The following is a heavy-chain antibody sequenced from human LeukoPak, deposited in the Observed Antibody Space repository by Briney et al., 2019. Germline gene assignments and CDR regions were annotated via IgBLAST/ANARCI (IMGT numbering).Heavy chain of an antibody. Sequence: GGSLRLSCAASGFTFSNYAMNWVRQAPGKGLEWVSIISGSGASTHYADSVKGRFTISRGNSKNTLYLQMSSLRAEDTAIYYCAKLSWQWLVRTVGNYYFDYWGQGTLVTVSS. CDR3: AKLSWQWLVRTVGNYYFDY. CDR2: ISGSGAST. V-gene: IGHV3-23*01. CDR1: GFTFSNYA. J-gene: IGHJ4*02. D-gene: IGHD6-19*01.